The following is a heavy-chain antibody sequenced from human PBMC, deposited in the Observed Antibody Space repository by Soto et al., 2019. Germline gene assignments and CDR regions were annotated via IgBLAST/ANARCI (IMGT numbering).Heavy chain of an antibody. CDR2: INGGNGHT. CDR3: ARGKGMEENYYYYGMDV. Sequence: ASVKVSCKASGYTFSTYALHWVRQAPGQGLEWMGWINGGNGHTRYSQKFKDRVTISRDTPASTAYMELSGLRSEDTAVYYCARGKGMEENYYYYGMDVWGQGTTVTVSS. V-gene: IGHV1-3*01. CDR1: GYTFSTYA. D-gene: IGHD1-1*01. J-gene: IGHJ6*02.